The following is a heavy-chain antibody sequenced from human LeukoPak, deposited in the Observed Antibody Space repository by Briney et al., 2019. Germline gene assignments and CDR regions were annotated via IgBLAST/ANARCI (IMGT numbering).Heavy chain of an antibody. Sequence: SETLSLTCTVSGGSISSGGYYWSWIRQHPGKGLEWIGYIYYSGSTYYNPSLKSRVTVSVDTSKNQFSLKLSSVTAADTAVYYCARGTTVTSVFDYWGQGTLVTVSS. CDR2: IYYSGST. CDR3: ARGTTVTSVFDY. CDR1: GGSISSGGYY. D-gene: IGHD4-17*01. V-gene: IGHV4-31*03. J-gene: IGHJ4*02.